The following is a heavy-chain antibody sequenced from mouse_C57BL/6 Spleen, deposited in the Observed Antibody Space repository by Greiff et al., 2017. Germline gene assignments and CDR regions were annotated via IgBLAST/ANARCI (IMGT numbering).Heavy chain of an antibody. D-gene: IGHD2-1*01. Sequence: QVQLQQPGAELVKPGASVKLSCKASGYTFTSYWMHWVKQRPGQGLEWIGRIHPSDSDTNYNQKFKGKATLTVDKSSSTAYMQLSSLTSEDSAVYYCEIEDGNYYFDDWGKGTTLTVSS. V-gene: IGHV1-74*01. CDR2: IHPSDSDT. CDR3: EIEDGNYYFDD. J-gene: IGHJ2*01. CDR1: GYTFTSYW.